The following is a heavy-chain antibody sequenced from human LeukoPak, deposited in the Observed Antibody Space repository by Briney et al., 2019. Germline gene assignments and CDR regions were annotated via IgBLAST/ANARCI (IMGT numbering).Heavy chain of an antibody. Sequence: GGSLRLSCAASGFTFSSYAMSWVRQAPGKGLEWVSAISGSGGSTYYADSVKGRFTISRDNSKNTLYLQMNSLRAEDTAVYYCAKALRFLEWPTTLDYWGQGTLVTVSS. CDR1: GFTFSSYA. J-gene: IGHJ4*02. CDR2: ISGSGGST. V-gene: IGHV3-23*01. D-gene: IGHD3-3*01. CDR3: AKALRFLEWPTTLDY.